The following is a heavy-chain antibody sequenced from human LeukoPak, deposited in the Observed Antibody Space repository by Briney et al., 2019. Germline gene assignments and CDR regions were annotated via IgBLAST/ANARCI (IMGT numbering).Heavy chain of an antibody. CDR1: GFTFSSYD. CDR2: IGTAGDT. Sequence: GGSLRLSCAVSGFTFSSYDMHWVRQATGKGLEWVSAIGTAGDTYYPGSVKGRFTISRENAKNSLYLQMNSLRAEDTAVYYCARERSAAGIRWFDPWGQGTLVTVSS. CDR3: ARERSAAGIRWFDP. D-gene: IGHD6-13*01. V-gene: IGHV3-13*01. J-gene: IGHJ5*02.